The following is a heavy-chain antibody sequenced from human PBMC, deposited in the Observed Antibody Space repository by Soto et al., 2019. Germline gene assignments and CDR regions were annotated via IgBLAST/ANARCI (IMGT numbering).Heavy chain of an antibody. D-gene: IGHD3-10*02. CDR3: VRDDDYVPYALDM. V-gene: IGHV3-30*19. CDR1: GFRFRNYG. Sequence: QMQLVESGGGVVQPGGSLRLSCAASGFRFRNYGMHWIRQAPGKGLEWVSLILNDGSGEYYRDSVKGRFTISRDNARDTLYLQMHSLRADDTARDFCVRDDDYVPYALDMWGQGTMVSVSS. J-gene: IGHJ3*02. CDR2: ILNDGSGE.